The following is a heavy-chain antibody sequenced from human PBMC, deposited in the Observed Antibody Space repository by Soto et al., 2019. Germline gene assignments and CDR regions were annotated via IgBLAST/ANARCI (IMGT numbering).Heavy chain of an antibody. V-gene: IGHV4-34*01. CDR2: INHRGST. D-gene: IGHD4-17*01. J-gene: IGHJ4*02. CDR1: CASFDAYF. CDR3: ASMDDYGAFSGF. Sequence: PSETLSLTCEVSCASFDAYFWSWIRQPPGKGLEWIGDINHRGSTKYNPSLKSRLTISVDTANNQFSLNLKSVTATDTAVYYCASMDDYGAFSGFWGQGTPVTVSS.